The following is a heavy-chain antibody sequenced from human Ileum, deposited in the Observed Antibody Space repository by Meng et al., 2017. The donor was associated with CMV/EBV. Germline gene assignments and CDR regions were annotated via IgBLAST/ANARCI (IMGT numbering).Heavy chain of an antibody. CDR3: ARDLTNKWFYY. D-gene: IGHD1-26*01. Sequence: QMRLQASAPGLVKPAETLSLPCTAPGDPISSGSHSWAWFRQPPGKRLEWIGSMYFSGIADYNPSLKSRVTISLHATQKQFSLRLTSVTAADSAVYFCARDLTNKWFYYWGQGTLVTVSS. CDR2: MYFSGIA. V-gene: IGHV4-39*07. J-gene: IGHJ4*02. CDR1: GDPISSGSHS.